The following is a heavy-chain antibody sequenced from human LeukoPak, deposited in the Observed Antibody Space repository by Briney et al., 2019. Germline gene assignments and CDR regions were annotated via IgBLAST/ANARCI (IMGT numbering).Heavy chain of an antibody. CDR3: ARRSSYLPRAWLKRGYYFDY. CDR1: GFTFSSYE. D-gene: IGHD5-12*01. V-gene: IGHV3-48*03. CDR2: ISSSGSTI. Sequence: GGSLRLSCAASGFTFSSYEMNWVRQAPGKGLEWVSYISSSGSTIYYADSVKGRFTISRDNAKNSLYLQMSSLRAEDTAVYYCARRSSYLPRAWLKRGYYFDYWGQGTLVTVSS. J-gene: IGHJ4*02.